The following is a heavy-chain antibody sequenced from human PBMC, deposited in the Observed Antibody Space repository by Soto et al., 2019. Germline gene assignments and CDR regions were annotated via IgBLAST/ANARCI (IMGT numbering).Heavy chain of an antibody. CDR2: ISGSGGST. CDR3: AKLGSTATYFDY. Sequence: PLGVLRLYCAASGFTFSSYAMSWVRQAPGKGLGWVSAISGSGGSTYYADSVKGRFTISRDNSKNTLYLQMNSLRAEDTAVYYCAKLGSTATYFDYWGQGTLVT. J-gene: IGHJ4*02. CDR1: GFTFSSYA. V-gene: IGHV3-23*01. D-gene: IGHD6-13*01.